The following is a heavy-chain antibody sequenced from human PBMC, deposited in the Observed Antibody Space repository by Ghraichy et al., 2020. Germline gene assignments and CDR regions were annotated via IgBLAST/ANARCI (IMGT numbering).Heavy chain of an antibody. CDR3: ARRHYGLGPFFDS. J-gene: IGHJ4*02. CDR1: GFTFSDYY. CDR2: ISNSGYTI. D-gene: IGHD3-10*01. Sequence: GGSLRLSCATSGFTFSDYYMSWIRLAPGKGLEWVSYISNSGYTIYYADSVKGRFTISRDNAKNSLYLQMNSLRAEDTAVYYCARRHYGLGPFFDSWGQGTLVTVSS. V-gene: IGHV3-11*01.